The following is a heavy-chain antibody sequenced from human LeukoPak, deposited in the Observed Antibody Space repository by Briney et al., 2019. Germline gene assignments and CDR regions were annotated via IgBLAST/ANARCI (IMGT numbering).Heavy chain of an antibody. CDR1: GYSENFYG. D-gene: IGHD3-16*01. CDR3: ARVCIEYDYVWGSFRRNPSFDY. J-gene: IGHJ4*02. V-gene: IGHV1-18*01. CDR2: ISAQHGQT. Sequence: ASVKVSCKTSGYSENFYGITWVRQVAGQGLEWMGWISAQHGQTEYAPNSQDRVTMTTDTYTNTAYMELRSLRAEDTAMYYCARVCIEYDYVWGSFRRNPSFDYWGQGTPVTVSS.